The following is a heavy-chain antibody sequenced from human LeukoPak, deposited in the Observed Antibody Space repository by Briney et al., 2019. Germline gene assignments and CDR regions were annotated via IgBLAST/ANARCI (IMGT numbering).Heavy chain of an antibody. D-gene: IGHD5-18*01. V-gene: IGHV1-46*01. Sequence: ASVKVFCKASGYTFTSYYMHWVRQAPGQGLEWMGIINPSGGSTSYAQKFQGRVTMTRDTSTSTVYMELSSLRSEDTAVYYCARVGGEAYSYGYVLDYWGQGTLVTVSS. CDR1: GYTFTSYY. CDR3: ARVGGEAYSYGYVLDY. J-gene: IGHJ4*02. CDR2: INPSGGST.